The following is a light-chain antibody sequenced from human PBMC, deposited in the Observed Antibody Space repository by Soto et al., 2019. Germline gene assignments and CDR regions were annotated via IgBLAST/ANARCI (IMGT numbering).Light chain of an antibody. J-gene: IGKJ4*01. CDR1: QSISSY. V-gene: IGKV1-39*01. CDR2: AAS. CDR3: QQSYSAPPLT. Sequence: DIQMPQSPSSLSASVGDRVTITCRASQSISSYLNWYQQKPGKAPKPLIYAASSLQSGVPSRFSGSGSGTDFTLTISSLQPDDFATYYCQQSYSAPPLTFGGGTKVEI.